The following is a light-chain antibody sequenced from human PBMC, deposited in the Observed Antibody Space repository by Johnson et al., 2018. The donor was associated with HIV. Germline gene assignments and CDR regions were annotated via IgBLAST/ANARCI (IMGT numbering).Light chain of an antibody. J-gene: IGLJ1*01. V-gene: IGLV1-51*02. CDR1: SSNIGNNY. CDR2: ENN. Sequence: QSVLSQPPSVSAAPGQKVTISCSGSSSNIGNNYVSWYQQLPGTAPKLLIYENNKRPSGIPDRFSGSKSGTSATLGITGLQTGDEADYYCGTWDSSLSGYVVGTGTKVTV. CDR3: GTWDSSLSGYV.